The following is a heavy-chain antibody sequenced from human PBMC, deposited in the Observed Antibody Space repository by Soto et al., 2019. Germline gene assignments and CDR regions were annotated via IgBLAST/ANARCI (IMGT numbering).Heavy chain of an antibody. V-gene: IGHV6-1*01. CDR1: GDSVSSDSAS. CDR2: AYYRSKRYI. Sequence: SQTLSLTCAISGDSVSSDSASWNWIRQSPSRGLEWLGRAYYRSKRYIEYAPSVQSRITINPDTSKNQFSLKLSSLTPADTAVYYCARENFGGAAMWGQGTLVTVSS. CDR3: ARENFGGAAM. D-gene: IGHD5-18*01. J-gene: IGHJ4*02.